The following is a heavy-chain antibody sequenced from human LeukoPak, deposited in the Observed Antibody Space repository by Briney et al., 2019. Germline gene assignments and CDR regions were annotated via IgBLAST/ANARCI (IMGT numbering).Heavy chain of an antibody. CDR3: ARDRESEEEMATNPKIFDP. CDR1: GYTFTSYG. J-gene: IGHJ5*02. CDR2: ISAYNGNT. V-gene: IGHV1-18*01. Sequence: ASVKVSCKASGYTFTSYGISWVRQAPGQGLEWMGWISAYNGNTNYAQKLQGRVTMTTDTSTSTAYMELRSLRSDDTAVYYCARDRESEEEMATNPKIFDPWGQGTLVTVSS. D-gene: IGHD5-24*01.